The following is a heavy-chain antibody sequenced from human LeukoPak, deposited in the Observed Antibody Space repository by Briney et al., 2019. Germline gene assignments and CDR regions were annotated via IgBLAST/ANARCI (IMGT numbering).Heavy chain of an antibody. CDR2: INSGGSAI. CDR1: GFTFNSYE. V-gene: IGHV3-48*03. Sequence: GGSLRLSCAASGFTFNSYEMNWVRQAPGKGLEWVSYINSGGSAIYYADSVKGRFIISRDNAKNSLYLQMNSLRADDTAVYYCARGGGYVHYWGQGTLATVSS. D-gene: IGHD3-10*02. J-gene: IGHJ4*02. CDR3: ARGGGYVHY.